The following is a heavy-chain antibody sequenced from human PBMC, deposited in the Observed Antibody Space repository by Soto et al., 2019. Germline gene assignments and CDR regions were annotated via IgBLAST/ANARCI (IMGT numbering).Heavy chain of an antibody. CDR2: INPNTGNP. Sequence: QVQLVQSGSESMQPGASVKVSCKGSGYNFNSHSINWLRQAPGQGLEWMGWINPNTGNPTYEQGFTGRFVFSVDTSVSTVYLQILSLKAXXXXXXXXARDRASGSFDYWGQGTLVTVSS. CDR1: GYNFNSHS. CDR3: ARDRASGSFDY. D-gene: IGHD1-26*01. J-gene: IGHJ4*02. V-gene: IGHV7-4-1*01.